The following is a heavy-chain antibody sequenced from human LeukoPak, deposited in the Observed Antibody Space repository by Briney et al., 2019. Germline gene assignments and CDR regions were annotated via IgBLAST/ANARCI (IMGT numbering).Heavy chain of an antibody. Sequence: ASVTVSCKASGYTFTIYDINWVRQATGQGLEWMGWMNPNSGNTGYAQKFQGRVTITRNTSISTAYMELSSLRSEDTAVYYCARGVPRSYSSSWYRDRGAFDIWGQGTMVTVSS. CDR3: ARGVPRSYSSSWYRDRGAFDI. V-gene: IGHV1-8*03. CDR1: GYTFTIYD. CDR2: MNPNSGNT. J-gene: IGHJ3*02. D-gene: IGHD6-13*01.